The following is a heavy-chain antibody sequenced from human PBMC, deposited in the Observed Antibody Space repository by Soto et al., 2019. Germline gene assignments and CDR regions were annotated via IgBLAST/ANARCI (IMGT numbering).Heavy chain of an antibody. Sequence: PSETLSLTCTVSGGSISGYYWSWIRQPPGKGLEWIGFVYYTGTTNYNPSLKSRVTISVDTSKNQFSLKLSSVTAADTAVYYCTRANYLYYGSGSYLYYFDYWGRGTLVTVSS. CDR2: VYYTGTT. J-gene: IGHJ4*02. V-gene: IGHV4-59*01. CDR3: TRANYLYYGSGSYLYYFDY. CDR1: GGSISGYY. D-gene: IGHD3-10*01.